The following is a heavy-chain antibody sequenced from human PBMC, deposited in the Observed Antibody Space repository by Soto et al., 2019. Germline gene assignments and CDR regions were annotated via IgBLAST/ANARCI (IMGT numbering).Heavy chain of an antibody. J-gene: IGHJ5*02. V-gene: IGHV1-18*04. D-gene: IGHD3-9*01. CDR2: ISGYTSKT. CDR3: ARDTNMGYFIVCICYCYDH. Sequence: AEGNVSYKDSGCTFSMYCFALVRQAPGQGREWLGWISGYTSKTNYTQKLQGRVTRTADTSKSTAYMELKSLRPDDTAVYYCARDTNMGYFIVCICYCYDHCGHVTLVTVS. CDR1: GCTFSMYC.